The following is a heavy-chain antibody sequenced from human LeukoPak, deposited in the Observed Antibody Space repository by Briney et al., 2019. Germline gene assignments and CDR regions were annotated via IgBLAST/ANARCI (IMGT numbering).Heavy chain of an antibody. Sequence: GASVKVSCKASGFTFTSSAVQWVRQARGQRLEWIGWIVVGSGNTNYAQKFQERVTITRDMSTSTAYMELSSLRSEDTAVYYCAALSVAGTTGDETDAFDIWGQGTMVTVSS. J-gene: IGHJ3*02. V-gene: IGHV1-58*01. CDR1: GFTFTSSA. D-gene: IGHD6-19*01. CDR3: AALSVAGTTGDETDAFDI. CDR2: IVVGSGNT.